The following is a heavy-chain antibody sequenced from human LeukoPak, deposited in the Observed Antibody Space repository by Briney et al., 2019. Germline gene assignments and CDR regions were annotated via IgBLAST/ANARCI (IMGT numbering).Heavy chain of an antibody. V-gene: IGHV3-30*02. D-gene: IGHD3-16*02. Sequence: QPGGSLRLSCAASGFTFSSYGMHWVRQAPGEGLEWVAFIRHDETRIFYGDSVKGRFTISRDNSNNMVYLQLNSLSAEDTALYYCAKSVIPNSYQGTYYMDVWGKGTTVTVFS. CDR3: AKSVIPNSYQGTYYMDV. J-gene: IGHJ6*03. CDR2: IRHDETRI. CDR1: GFTFSSYG.